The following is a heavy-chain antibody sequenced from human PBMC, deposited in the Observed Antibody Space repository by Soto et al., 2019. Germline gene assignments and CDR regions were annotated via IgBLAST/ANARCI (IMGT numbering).Heavy chain of an antibody. CDR3: ARGLLRSGWYSYFDP. Sequence: SETLSLICAVSTESLRGYYWTRIRQSPGKGLEWIGEISQSGFTNYNPSLESRVTLSVDTSKSEFSLHLTSMTAADTALYYCARGLLRSGWYSYFDPWGQGTPVTVSS. CDR2: ISQSGFT. J-gene: IGHJ5*02. D-gene: IGHD6-19*01. CDR1: TESLRGYY. V-gene: IGHV4-34*01.